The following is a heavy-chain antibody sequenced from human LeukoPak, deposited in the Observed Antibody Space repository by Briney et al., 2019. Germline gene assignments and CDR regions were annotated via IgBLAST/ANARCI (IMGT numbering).Heavy chain of an antibody. D-gene: IGHD1-26*01. V-gene: IGHV1-46*01. Sequence: ASVTVSCKASGYTFTSYYMHWVRQAPGQGLEWMGIINPSGGSTSYAQKFQGRVTMTRDTSTSTVYMELSSLRSEDTAVYYCARLTGELLRSLHAFDIWGQGTMVTVSS. CDR3: ARLTGELLRSLHAFDI. CDR1: GYTFTSYY. CDR2: INPSGGST. J-gene: IGHJ3*02.